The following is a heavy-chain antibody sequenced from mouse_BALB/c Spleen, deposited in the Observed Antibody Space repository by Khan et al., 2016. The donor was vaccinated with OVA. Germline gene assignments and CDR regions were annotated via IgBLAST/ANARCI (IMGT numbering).Heavy chain of an antibody. CDR3: ARNPFAY. CDR2: IDPYASET. CDR1: GYTFTSYW. Sequence: QVQLQQPGAELVRPGASVKLSCEASGYTFTSYWMNWVKQSPEQGLEWIGRIDPYASETPYNQNFKDKAILTVDKSSSTAYMQLSSLTSEDSAVYYCARNPFAYWGQGTLVTVSA. J-gene: IGHJ3*01. V-gene: IGHV1-52*01.